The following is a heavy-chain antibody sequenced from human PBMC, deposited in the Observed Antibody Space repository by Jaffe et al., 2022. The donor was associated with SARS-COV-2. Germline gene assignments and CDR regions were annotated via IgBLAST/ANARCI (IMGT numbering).Heavy chain of an antibody. Sequence: EVQLVESGGSLVQPGGSLRLSCAASGFIFDDYAMHWVRQVPGKGLEWVSGISWESGRRDYADSVRGRYTISRDNAKSSLYLQINSLREDDTALYYCAKGYKWLGEGYFDSWGQGVLVTVSS. D-gene: IGHD3-10*01. CDR2: ISWESGRR. CDR3: AKGYKWLGEGYFDS. CDR1: GFIFDDYA. V-gene: IGHV3-9*01. J-gene: IGHJ4*02.